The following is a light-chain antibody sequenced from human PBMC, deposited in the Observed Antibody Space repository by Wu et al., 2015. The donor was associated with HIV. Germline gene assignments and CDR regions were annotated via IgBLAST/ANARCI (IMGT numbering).Light chain of an antibody. Sequence: ENVSTQSPGTLSLSPGERATLSCRASQSVTNNYFAWFQQKPGQAPRLLIYSASSRATGIPDRFSGSGSGTDFTLTITRLEPEDFAVYYCQQYESSITFGQGTRLDIK. J-gene: IGKJ5*01. CDR3: QQYESSIT. V-gene: IGKV3-20*01. CDR1: QSVTNNY. CDR2: SAS.